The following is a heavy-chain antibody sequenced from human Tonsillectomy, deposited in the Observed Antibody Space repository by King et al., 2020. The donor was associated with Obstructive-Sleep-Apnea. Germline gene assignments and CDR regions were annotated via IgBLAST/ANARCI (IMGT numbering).Heavy chain of an antibody. CDR3: ARDPSPDNSGYDLDY. Sequence: VQLVESGGGLVQPGGSLRLSCAASGFTFSSYSMNWVRQAPGKGLEWVSYISRSSSNIYYADSVKGRFTISRDNAKNSLFLQMDTLRAEDTAVYSCARDPSPDNSGYDLDYWGQGTLVTVSS. J-gene: IGHJ4*02. CDR1: GFTFSSYS. D-gene: IGHD3-22*01. CDR2: ISRSSSNI. V-gene: IGHV3-48*01.